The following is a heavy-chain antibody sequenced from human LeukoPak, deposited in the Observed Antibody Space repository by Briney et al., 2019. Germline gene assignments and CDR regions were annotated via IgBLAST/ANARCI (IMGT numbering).Heavy chain of an antibody. D-gene: IGHD6-19*01. V-gene: IGHV4-59*01. CDR3: ARALAGIAVADTYYFDY. CDR1: GGSISSYY. CDR2: IYYSGST. Sequence: PSETLSLTCTVSGGSISSYYWSWIRQPPGKGLEWIGYIYYSGSTKYNPSPKSRVTISVDTSKNQFFLKLSSVTAADTAVYYCARALAGIAVADTYYFDYWGQGTLVTVSS. J-gene: IGHJ4*02.